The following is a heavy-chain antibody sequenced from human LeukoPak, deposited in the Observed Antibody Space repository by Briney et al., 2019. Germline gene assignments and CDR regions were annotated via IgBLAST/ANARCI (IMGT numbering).Heavy chain of an antibody. D-gene: IGHD5-24*01. Sequence: SETLSLTCTVSGGSISSGDYYWSWIRQPPGRGLEWIGYIYYSGSTYYNPSLKSRVTISVDRPKNQFSLKLSSVTAADTAVYYCARGRRDGYPYYFDYWGQGTLVTVSS. CDR3: ARGRRDGYPYYFDY. CDR2: IYYSGST. V-gene: IGHV4-30-4*01. CDR1: GGSISSGDYY. J-gene: IGHJ4*02.